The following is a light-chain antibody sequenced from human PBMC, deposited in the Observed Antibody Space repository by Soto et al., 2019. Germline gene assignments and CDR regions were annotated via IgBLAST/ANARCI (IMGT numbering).Light chain of an antibody. CDR1: SANIGSNT. V-gene: IGLV1-44*01. CDR2: FNI. CDR3: AAWDDSLNGYV. J-gene: IGLJ1*01. Sequence: QSVLSQPPSASGTPGQRGTISWSGSSANIGSNTVSWYQQFPGTAPKLLIYFNIQRPSGVPDRFSGSKSGTSASLAISGLQSEDEADYYCAAWDDSLNGYVFGTGTKVTVL.